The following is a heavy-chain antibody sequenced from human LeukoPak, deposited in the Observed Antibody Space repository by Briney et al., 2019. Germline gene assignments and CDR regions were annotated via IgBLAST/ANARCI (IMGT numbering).Heavy chain of an antibody. V-gene: IGHV3-23*01. J-gene: IGHJ4*02. Sequence: GGSLRLSCAASGFIFSNYAMSWVRQAPGKGLEWVSGITGSGGSTYYADSVKGRFTISRDNSKNTLFLQMSSLRADDTAVYYCAKVAISLIAVVKTPFDSWGQGTLVTVSS. CDR3: AKVAISLIAVVKTPFDS. CDR1: GFIFSNYA. D-gene: IGHD3-22*01. CDR2: ITGSGGST.